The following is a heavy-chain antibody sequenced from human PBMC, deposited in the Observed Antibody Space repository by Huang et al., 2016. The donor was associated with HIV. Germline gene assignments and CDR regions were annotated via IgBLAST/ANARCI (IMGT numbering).Heavy chain of an antibody. J-gene: IGHJ3*02. CDR3: ARAKDSWDAYDI. V-gene: IGHV3-30-3*01. Sequence: QVQLVESGGGVVQPGRSLRLSCAASGFTFSSHAMHWVRQAPGKWLEWVAVISDDGSNKSYADAVNGRFTISRDNSKNTLYLQMNSLRAEDTAVYYCARAKDSWDAYDIWGQGTMVTVSS. CDR2: ISDDGSNK. CDR1: GFTFSSHA.